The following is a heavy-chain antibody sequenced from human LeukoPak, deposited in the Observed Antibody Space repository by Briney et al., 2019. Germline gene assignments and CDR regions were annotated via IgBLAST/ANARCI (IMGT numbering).Heavy chain of an antibody. D-gene: IGHD3-9*01. V-gene: IGHV3-48*03. CDR1: GFSFSSYE. Sequence: PGGSLRLSCAASGFSFSSYEMNWIRQAPGKGLEGVSYISDSGSLIYYADSVKGRFTISRDNAKKSVYLQMNSLSADDTAVYYCSPLRYFDWLFGDFWGRGTPVTVSS. CDR3: SPLRYFDWLFGDF. J-gene: IGHJ4*02. CDR2: ISDSGSLI.